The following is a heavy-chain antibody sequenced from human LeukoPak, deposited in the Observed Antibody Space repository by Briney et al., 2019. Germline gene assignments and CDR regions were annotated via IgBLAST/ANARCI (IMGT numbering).Heavy chain of an antibody. D-gene: IGHD5-18*01. CDR2: INPNSGGT. CDR3: ARDTAMVTYWFDP. CDR1: GYTFTGYY. V-gene: IGHV1-2*02. Sequence: GASVKVSCKASGYTFTGYYMHWVRQAPGQGLEWMGWINPNSGGTNYAQKFQGRVTMTRDTSISTAYMELSRLRSDDTAVYYCARDTAMVTYWFDPWGQGTPVTVSS. J-gene: IGHJ5*02.